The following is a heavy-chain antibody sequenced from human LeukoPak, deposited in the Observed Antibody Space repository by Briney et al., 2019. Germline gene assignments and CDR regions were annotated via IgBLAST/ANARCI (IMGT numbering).Heavy chain of an antibody. CDR2: IYYSGST. D-gene: IGHD3-9*01. V-gene: IGHV4-59*01. Sequence: PSETLSLTCAVYGGSFSGYYWSWIRQPPGKGLEWIGYIYYSGSTNYNPSLKSRVTISVDTSKNQFSLKLSSVTAADTAVYYCARTRQSSDYDILTGSAYYYYYMDVWGKGTTVTISS. CDR1: GGSFSGYY. CDR3: ARTRQSSDYDILTGSAYYYYYMDV. J-gene: IGHJ6*03.